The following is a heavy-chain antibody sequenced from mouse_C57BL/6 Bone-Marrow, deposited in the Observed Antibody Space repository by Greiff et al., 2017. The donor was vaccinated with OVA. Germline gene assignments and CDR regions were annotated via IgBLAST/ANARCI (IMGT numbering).Heavy chain of an antibody. D-gene: IGHD1-1*01. CDR1: GYTFTSYW. Sequence: QVQLQQPGAELVKPGASVKMSCKASGYTFTSYWITWVKQRPGQGLEWIGDIYPGSGSTNYNEKFKSKATLTVDTSSSTAYMQLSSLTSEDSAVYYCGITTVVAPPYAMDYWGKGTSVTVSS. V-gene: IGHV1-55*01. CDR3: GITTVVAPPYAMDY. CDR2: IYPGSGST. J-gene: IGHJ4*01.